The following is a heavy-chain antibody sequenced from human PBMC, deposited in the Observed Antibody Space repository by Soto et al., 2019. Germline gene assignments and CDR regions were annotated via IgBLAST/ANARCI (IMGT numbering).Heavy chain of an antibody. D-gene: IGHD3-16*01. Sequence: ASVKVSCKTSGYTFTNHGVNWVRQALGQGLEWMGWINPYNANTNYAQKLQGRVTMTTDTSTSTAYMDLRSLTSDDTAVYYCARDRVAGIWGDAFDIWGQGTMVT. V-gene: IGHV1-18*04. CDR3: ARDRVAGIWGDAFDI. CDR1: GYTFTNHG. CDR2: INPYNANT. J-gene: IGHJ3*02.